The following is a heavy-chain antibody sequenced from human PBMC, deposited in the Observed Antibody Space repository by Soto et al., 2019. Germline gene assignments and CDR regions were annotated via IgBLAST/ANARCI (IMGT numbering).Heavy chain of an antibody. D-gene: IGHD3-9*01. Sequence: LRLSCTASGFTFTSYGMGWVRQAPGKGLQWVSTIRGDGGQTHYTDSVKGRFSISRDNSKNTVYLQMDSLRAEDTAMYFCARDVGLDSDDFFAYWGQGTQVTVSS. J-gene: IGHJ4*02. CDR2: IRGDGGQT. CDR3: ARDVGLDSDDFFAY. V-gene: IGHV3-23*01. CDR1: GFTFTSYG.